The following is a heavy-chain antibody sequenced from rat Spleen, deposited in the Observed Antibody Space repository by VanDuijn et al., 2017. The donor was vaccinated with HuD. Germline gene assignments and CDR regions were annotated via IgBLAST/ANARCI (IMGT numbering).Heavy chain of an antibody. Sequence: EVQLVESGGGLVQPGRSLKLSCVASGFAFNNYWMTWIRQAPKKGLEWVATIIYDGSRTFYRDSVKGRFTISRDNAKSTLYLQMDSLRSEDTATYYCTTANNGGFSELYYFDYWGQGVMVTVSS. CDR3: TTANNGGFSELYYFDY. J-gene: IGHJ2*01. CDR1: GFAFNNYW. D-gene: IGHD1-11*01. CDR2: IIYDGSRT. V-gene: IGHV5S10*01.